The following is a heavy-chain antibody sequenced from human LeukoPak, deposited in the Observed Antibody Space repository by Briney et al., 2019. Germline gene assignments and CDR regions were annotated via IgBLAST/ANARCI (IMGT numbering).Heavy chain of an antibody. CDR1: GGTFSSYA. V-gene: IGHV1-69*05. D-gene: IGHD2-15*01. J-gene: IGHJ5*02. CDR2: IIPIFGTA. CDR3: ARSSGGSCYGCHWFDP. Sequence: ASVKVSCKASGGTFSSYAISWVLQAPGQGLEWMGGIIPIFGTANYAQKFQGRVTITTDESTSTAYMELSSLRSEDTAVYYCARSSGGSCYGCHWFDPWGQGTLVTVSS.